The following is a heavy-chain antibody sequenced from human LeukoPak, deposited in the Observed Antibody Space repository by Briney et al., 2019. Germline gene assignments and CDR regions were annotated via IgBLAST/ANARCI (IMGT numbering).Heavy chain of an antibody. Sequence: GASVKVSCKASGYTFTSYYMHWVRQAPGQGLEWVGIINPSGGSTSYAQKFQGRVTMTRDTSTSTVYMELSSLRSEDTAVYYCARAARGMAAAGSYDAFDIWGQGTMVTVSS. CDR1: GYTFTSYY. CDR3: ARAARGMAAAGSYDAFDI. D-gene: IGHD6-13*01. J-gene: IGHJ3*02. V-gene: IGHV1-46*01. CDR2: INPSGGST.